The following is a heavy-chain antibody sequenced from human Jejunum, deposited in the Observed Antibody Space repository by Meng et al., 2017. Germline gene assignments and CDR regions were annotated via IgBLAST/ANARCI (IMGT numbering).Heavy chain of an antibody. Sequence: GESLKISCTASGFSFSDYYMTWIRQAPGKGLECVSYISSSGSTTSYADSVKGRFTISRDNAKNSLYLQMNSLRADDTAMYYCARDSQRGYSSGWYDHWGQETLVTVSS. J-gene: IGHJ5*02. CDR2: ISSSGSTT. V-gene: IGHV3-11*01. D-gene: IGHD6-19*01. CDR3: ARDSQRGYSSGWYDH. CDR1: GFSFSDYY.